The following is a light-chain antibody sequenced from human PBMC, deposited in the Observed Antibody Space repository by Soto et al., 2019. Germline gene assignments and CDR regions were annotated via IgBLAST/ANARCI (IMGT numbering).Light chain of an antibody. CDR3: TKYTSAPFT. V-gene: IGKV1-27*01. CDR1: QGISIY. CDR2: AAS. Sequence: DIQMTQSPSSLSASVGDRVTITCRASQGISIYLAWYQHKPGKVPKLLIYAASTLQSGVPSRFSGSGSGTDFTLTISSLQTEDVATYSCTKYTSAPFTFGPGTKVDIK. J-gene: IGKJ3*01.